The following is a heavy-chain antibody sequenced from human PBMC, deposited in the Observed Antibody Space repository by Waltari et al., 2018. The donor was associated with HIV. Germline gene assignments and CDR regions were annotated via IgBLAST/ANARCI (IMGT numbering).Heavy chain of an antibody. CDR3: VKEVAGSTVSPHY. CDR1: GFSFNTSH. J-gene: IGHJ4*02. CDR2: ISGGGSNT. V-gene: IGHV3-23*01. Sequence: EVQLLQSGGVLVEPGGSLKLSCVASGFSFNTSHMSWVRQPPGKPPEWVASISGGGSNTFYAKSVKGRSVISRDNSRNILYLQLYHILAAADTATYFCVKEVAGSTVSPHYWGQGTLVAVSS. D-gene: IGHD5-12*01.